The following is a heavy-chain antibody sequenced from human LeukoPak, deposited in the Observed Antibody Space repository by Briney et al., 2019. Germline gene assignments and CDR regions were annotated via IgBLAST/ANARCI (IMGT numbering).Heavy chain of an antibody. V-gene: IGHV1-46*01. CDR2: INPSGGST. CDR3: ASAYVDTAMVTVGDY. J-gene: IGHJ4*02. D-gene: IGHD5-18*01. CDR1: GYTFTSYY. Sequence: ASVKVSCKASGYTFTSYYMHWVRQAPGQGLEWMGIINPSGGSTSYAQKFQGRVTMTRGTSTSTVYMELSSLRSEDTAVYYCASAYVDTAMVTVGDYWGQGTLVTVSS.